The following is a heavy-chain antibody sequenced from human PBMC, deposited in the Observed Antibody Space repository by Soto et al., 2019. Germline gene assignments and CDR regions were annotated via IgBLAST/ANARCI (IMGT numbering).Heavy chain of an antibody. J-gene: IGHJ4*02. V-gene: IGHV3-23*01. D-gene: IGHD3-10*02. CDR3: ARDLLSDCSGSSPFDY. Sequence: EVQLLESGGGLVQPGGSLRLSCAASGFTFSSYAMSWVRQAPGKGLEWVSAISGSGGSTYYADSVKGRFTISRDNSKNTLYLQMNSLRAEDTAVYYCARDLLSDCSGSSPFDYWGQGTLVTVSS. CDR2: ISGSGGST. CDR1: GFTFSSYA.